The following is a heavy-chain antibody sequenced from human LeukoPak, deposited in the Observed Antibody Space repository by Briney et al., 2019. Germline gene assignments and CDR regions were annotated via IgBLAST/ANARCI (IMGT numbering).Heavy chain of an antibody. CDR3: ARDRGVVDLYYYYGMDV. V-gene: IGHV3-7*01. D-gene: IGHD3-22*01. Sequence: GSLRLSCAASGFTFSSYWMSWVRQAPGKGLEWVANIKQDGSEKYYVDSVKGRFTISRDNAKNSPYLQMNSLRAEDTAVYYCARDRGVVDLYYYYGMDVWGQGTTVTVSS. CDR2: IKQDGSEK. CDR1: GFTFSSYW. J-gene: IGHJ6*02.